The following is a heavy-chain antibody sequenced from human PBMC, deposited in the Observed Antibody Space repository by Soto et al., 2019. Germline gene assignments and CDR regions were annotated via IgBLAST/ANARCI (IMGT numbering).Heavy chain of an antibody. Sequence: VSVKVSCKASGYTFTSYGISWVRQAPGQGLEWMGWISAYNGNTNYAQKLQGRVTMTTDTSTSTAYMELRSLRSDDTAVYYCARDGYDFWSGFNWFDPWGQGTLVTVSS. D-gene: IGHD3-3*01. V-gene: IGHV1-18*01. CDR2: ISAYNGNT. CDR3: ARDGYDFWSGFNWFDP. CDR1: GYTFTSYG. J-gene: IGHJ5*02.